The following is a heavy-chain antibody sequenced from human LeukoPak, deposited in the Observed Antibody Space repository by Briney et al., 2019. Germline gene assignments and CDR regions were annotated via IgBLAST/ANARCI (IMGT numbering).Heavy chain of an antibody. CDR1: GLTFSTYW. CDR3: ARVFLERLTSGYFDN. CDR2: INTDGSST. D-gene: IGHD3-3*01. V-gene: IGHV3-74*01. J-gene: IGHJ4*02. Sequence: GGSLRLSCAASGLTFSTYWMHWVRQAPGKGLVWVSRINTDGSSTRYADSVKGRFTISRDNPKNTLYLQMNSLRDDDTAVYYCARVFLERLTSGYFDNWGQGALVTVSP.